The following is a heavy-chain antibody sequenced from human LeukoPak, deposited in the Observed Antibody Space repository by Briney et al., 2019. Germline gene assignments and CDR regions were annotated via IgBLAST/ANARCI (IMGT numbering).Heavy chain of an antibody. Sequence: GGSLRLSYAASGFTFSDYYMSWIRQAPGKGLEWASYISGSGTTIFYADSVKGRFTISRDNAKNSLYLQMNSLRAEDTAVYYCARVWRDYGDHWPYWYFDLWGRGTLVTVSS. V-gene: IGHV3-11*04. D-gene: IGHD4-17*01. CDR3: ARVWRDYGDHWPYWYFDL. CDR2: ISGSGTTI. CDR1: GFTFSDYY. J-gene: IGHJ2*01.